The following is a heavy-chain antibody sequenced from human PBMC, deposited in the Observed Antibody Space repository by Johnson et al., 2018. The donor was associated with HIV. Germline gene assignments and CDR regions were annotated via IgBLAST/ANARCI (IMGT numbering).Heavy chain of an antibody. CDR2: ISSSGSLT. J-gene: IGHJ3*02. CDR3: ARAYYDIFTGRDDAFDI. V-gene: IGHV3-11*04. Sequence: QVQLVESGGALVQPGRSLRLSCAASGFTFSNYAMSWIRQAPGKGLEWLSYISSSGSLTYYADSVEGRFTISRDSAKNSLYLQMNSLRAEDTAVYYCARAYYDIFTGRDDAFDIWGQGTMVTVSS. D-gene: IGHD3-9*01. CDR1: GFTFSNYA.